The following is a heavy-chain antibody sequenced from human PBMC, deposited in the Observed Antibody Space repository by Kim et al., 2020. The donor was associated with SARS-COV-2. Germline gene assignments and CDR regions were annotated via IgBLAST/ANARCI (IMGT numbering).Heavy chain of an antibody. J-gene: IGHJ4*02. D-gene: IGHD6-13*01. CDR1: GFTFGDYA. CDR2: IRSKAYGGTT. Sequence: GGSLRLSCTASGFTFGDYAMSWVRQAPGKGLEWVGFIRSKAYGGTTEYAASVKGRFTISRDDSKSIAYLQMNSLKTEDTAVYYCTRDSWDWAAAGTSTDYWGQGTLVTVSS. CDR3: TRDSWDWAAAGTSTDY. V-gene: IGHV3-49*04.